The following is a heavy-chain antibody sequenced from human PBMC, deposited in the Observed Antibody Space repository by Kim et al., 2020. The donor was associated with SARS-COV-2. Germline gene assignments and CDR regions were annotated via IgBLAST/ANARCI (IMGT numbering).Heavy chain of an antibody. Sequence: YNPSSQRRVPVSVDTSKNQFSLKLSSVTVADTAMYYCARGYDLWSGYFDYWGQGNLVTVSS. J-gene: IGHJ4*02. CDR3: ARGYDLWSGYFDY. V-gene: IGHV4-59*09. D-gene: IGHD3-3*01.